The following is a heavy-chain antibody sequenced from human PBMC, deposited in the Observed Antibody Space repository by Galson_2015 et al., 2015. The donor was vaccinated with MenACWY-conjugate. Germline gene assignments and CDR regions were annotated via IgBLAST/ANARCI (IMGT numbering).Heavy chain of an antibody. CDR3: ARHPPGGRGMDV. J-gene: IGHJ6*02. Sequence: QSGAEVTKPGESLKISCMGSGYSFTTYWIAWVRQMRGKGLEWMGLISPGDSHTRYNPAFQGRVTISADKSISTAYLQWNSLQASDTAMYYCARHPPGGRGMDVWGQGTTVTVSS. CDR1: GYSFTTYW. D-gene: IGHD1-26*01. CDR2: ISPGDSHT. V-gene: IGHV5-51*01.